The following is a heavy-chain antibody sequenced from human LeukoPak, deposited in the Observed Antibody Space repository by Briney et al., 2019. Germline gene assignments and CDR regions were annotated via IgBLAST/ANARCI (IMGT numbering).Heavy chain of an antibody. V-gene: IGHV1-2*02. CDR1: GYTLTSDG. Sequence: ASVKVSCKASGYTLTSDGMNWVRQAPGQGLEWMGWINPNSGGTNYAQRFQGRVTMTRDTSISTAYMELSRLRSDDTAVYYCARDSLDYDILTGPRAFDYWGQGTLVTVSS. CDR2: INPNSGGT. D-gene: IGHD3-9*01. J-gene: IGHJ4*02. CDR3: ARDSLDYDILTGPRAFDY.